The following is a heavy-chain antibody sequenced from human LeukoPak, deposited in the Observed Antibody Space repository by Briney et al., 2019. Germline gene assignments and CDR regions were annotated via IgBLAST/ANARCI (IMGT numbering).Heavy chain of an antibody. J-gene: IGHJ4*02. Sequence: PGGSLRLSCAASGFTFSSYEMNWVRQAPGQGLEWVSYISSSGSTIYYADSVKGRFTISRDNAKNSLYLQMNSLRAEDTAVYYCARDSVYGDYGGGWGQGTLVTVSS. V-gene: IGHV3-48*03. CDR1: GFTFSSYE. CDR2: ISSSGSTI. D-gene: IGHD4-17*01. CDR3: ARDSVYGDYGGG.